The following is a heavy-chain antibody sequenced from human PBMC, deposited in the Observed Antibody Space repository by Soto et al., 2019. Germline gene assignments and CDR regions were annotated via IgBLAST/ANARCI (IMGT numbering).Heavy chain of an antibody. D-gene: IGHD1-26*01. V-gene: IGHV1-69*06. J-gene: IGHJ6*02. CDR1: GYTFTGYY. CDR3: ARDKLGDSYYYYGMDV. Sequence: ASVKVSCKASGYTFTGYYIHWVRQAPGQGLEWMGGIIPIFGTANYAQKFQGRVTITADKSTSTAYMELSSLRSEDTAVYYCARDKLGDSYYYYGMDVWGQGTTVTVSS. CDR2: IIPIFGTA.